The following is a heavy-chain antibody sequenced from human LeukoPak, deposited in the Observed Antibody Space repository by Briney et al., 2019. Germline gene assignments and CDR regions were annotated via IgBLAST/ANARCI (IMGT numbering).Heavy chain of an antibody. J-gene: IGHJ6*03. Sequence: GGSLRLSCAASGFTFSSYSMNWVRQAPGKGLEWVSYISSSSSTIYYADSVKGRFTTSRDNAKNSLYLQMNSLRDEDTAVYYCARDYLGSGWPYYYYYMDVWGKGTTVTVSS. CDR2: ISSSSSTI. D-gene: IGHD6-19*01. CDR3: ARDYLGSGWPYYYYYMDV. CDR1: GFTFSSYS. V-gene: IGHV3-48*02.